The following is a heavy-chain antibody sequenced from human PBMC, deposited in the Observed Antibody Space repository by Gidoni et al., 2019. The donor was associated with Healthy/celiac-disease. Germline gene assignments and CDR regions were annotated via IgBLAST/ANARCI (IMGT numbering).Heavy chain of an antibody. J-gene: IGHJ5*02. Sequence: QVQLQQWGAGLLKPSETLSLTCAVYGGSSSGYYWSWIRQPPGKGLEWIGEINHSGSTNYNPSLKSRVTISVDTSKNQFSLKLSSVTAADTAVYYCARGPTAPDPVVPAAMVPRWFDPWGQGTLVTVSS. V-gene: IGHV4-34*01. CDR1: GGSSSGYY. CDR3: ARGPTAPDPVVPAAMVPRWFDP. D-gene: IGHD2-2*01. CDR2: INHSGST.